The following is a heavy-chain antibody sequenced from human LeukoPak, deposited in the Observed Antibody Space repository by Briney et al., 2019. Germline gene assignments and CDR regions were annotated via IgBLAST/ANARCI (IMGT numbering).Heavy chain of an antibody. Sequence: PGGSLRLSCAASGFTLSRYNMNWVRQAPGKGLEWVSYISSSSSTIYYADSVKGRFTISRDNAKNSLYLQMNSLRAEDTAVYYCARSYNWNYGYWGQGTLVTVSS. V-gene: IGHV3-48*04. CDR1: GFTLSRYN. CDR3: ARSYNWNYGY. J-gene: IGHJ4*02. CDR2: ISSSSSTI. D-gene: IGHD1-7*01.